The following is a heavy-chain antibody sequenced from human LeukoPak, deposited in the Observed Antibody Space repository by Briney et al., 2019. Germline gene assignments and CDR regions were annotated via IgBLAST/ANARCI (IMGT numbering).Heavy chain of an antibody. CDR3: ARGGWGTAIDY. CDR1: GFTFSSYW. D-gene: IGHD1-7*01. Sequence: PGGSLRLSCPASGFTFSSYWMHWVRQAPGKGLVWVSYISCDGSRTTYADSVKGRFTISRDNAKNTLDLQMDSLRAEDTAVYYCARGGWGTAIDYWAQGTLVTVSS. V-gene: IGHV3-74*01. J-gene: IGHJ4*02. CDR2: ISCDGSRT.